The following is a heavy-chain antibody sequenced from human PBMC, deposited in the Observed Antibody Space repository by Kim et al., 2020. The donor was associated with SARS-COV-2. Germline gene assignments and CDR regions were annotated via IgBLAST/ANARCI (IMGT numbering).Heavy chain of an antibody. J-gene: IGHJ6*01. D-gene: IGHD4-17*01. CDR2: IYTAGSR. V-gene: IGHV3-53*01. CDR1: GFPVKNFY. CDR3: SRNDDYCGTSFRGFGMDV. Sequence: GGSLRLSCAASGFPVKNFYMTWVRQAPGKGLEWVAVIYTAGSRYYAASVRGRLSISKDNYRNTLYFQMNSLRVADTAVYFCSRNDDYCGTSFRGFGMDV.